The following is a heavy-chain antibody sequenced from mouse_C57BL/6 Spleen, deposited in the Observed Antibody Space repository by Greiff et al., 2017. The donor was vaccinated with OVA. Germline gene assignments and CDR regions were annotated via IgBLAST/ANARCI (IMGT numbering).Heavy chain of an antibody. CDR2: ISSGSSTI. Sequence: EVQLQESGGGLVKPGGSLKLSCAASGFTFSDYGMHWVRQAPEKGLEWVAYISSGSSTIYYADTVKGRFTISRDNAKNTLFLQMTSLRSEDTAMYYCARAIYDGYPFDYWGQGTTLTVSS. D-gene: IGHD2-3*01. J-gene: IGHJ2*01. CDR1: GFTFSDYG. V-gene: IGHV5-17*01. CDR3: ARAIYDGYPFDY.